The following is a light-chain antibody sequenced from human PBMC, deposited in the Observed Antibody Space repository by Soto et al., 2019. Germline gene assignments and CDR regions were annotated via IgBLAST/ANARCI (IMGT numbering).Light chain of an antibody. CDR1: QGIRIS. CDR3: QQLTTLPLN. CDR2: GGS. J-gene: IGKJ4*01. Sequence: DIQLTQSPSFLSACVGDRVNITCRASQGIRISLAWFQQKSGKAPKLLMYGGSLLQSGVPSRFSGSGSGTEFTLTISRLQPEDFGTYYCQQLTTLPLNFGGGTKVEVK. V-gene: IGKV1-9*01.